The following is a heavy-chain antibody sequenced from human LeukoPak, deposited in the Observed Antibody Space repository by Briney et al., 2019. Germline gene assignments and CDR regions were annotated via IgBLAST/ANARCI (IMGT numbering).Heavy chain of an antibody. V-gene: IGHV4-61*01. CDR3: ARAVGYCSSTSCYVADYYYGMDV. Sequence: SETLSLTCTVSGGSVSSGSYYWSWIRQPPGKGLEWIGYIYYSGSTSYNPSLKSRVTISVDTSKNQFSLKLSSVTAADTAVYYCARAVGYCSSTSCYVADYYYGMDVWGKGTTVTVSS. CDR2: IYYSGST. CDR1: GGSVSSGSYY. D-gene: IGHD2-2*01. J-gene: IGHJ6*04.